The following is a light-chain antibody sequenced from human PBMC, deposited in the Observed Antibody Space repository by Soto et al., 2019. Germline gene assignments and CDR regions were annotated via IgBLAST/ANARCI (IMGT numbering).Light chain of an antibody. CDR1: VLAKKY. V-gene: IGLV3-27*01. J-gene: IGLJ3*02. Sequence: SYELTQPSSVSVSPGQTARITCSGDVLAKKYARWFQQKPGQAPVLVIYKDSERPSGIPERFSGSSSGTTVTLTISGAQVEDEADYYCYSAADLYWVFGGGTKLTVL. CDR2: KDS. CDR3: YSAADLYWV.